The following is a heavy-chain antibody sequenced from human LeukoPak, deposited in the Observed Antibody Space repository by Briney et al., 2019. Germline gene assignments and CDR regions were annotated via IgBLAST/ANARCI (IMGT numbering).Heavy chain of an antibody. CDR3: ARAHFLITCGGVIFWFDP. J-gene: IGHJ5*02. CDR1: GYTFTSYH. D-gene: IGHD3-16*01. CDR2: MNLNSGNT. Sequence: ASVTVTLKGSGYTFTSYHFNWVRQAPAQGREGVGCMNLNSGNTCYAQKSQGRVTMTRNTSISTAHMELSRQRSKDTAVYYYARAHFLITCGGVIFWFDPWGQGTLVTVSS. V-gene: IGHV1-8*01.